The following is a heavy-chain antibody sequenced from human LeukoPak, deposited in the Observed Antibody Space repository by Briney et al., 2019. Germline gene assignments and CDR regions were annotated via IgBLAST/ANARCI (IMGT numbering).Heavy chain of an antibody. CDR1: GFTFSSYA. CDR2: ISYDGSNK. D-gene: IGHD2-8*01. V-gene: IGHV3-30*04. CDR3: ARDIGGYCTNGVCYGFDY. Sequence: GGSLRLSCAASGFTFSSYAMHWVRQAPGNGLEWVAVISYDGSNKYYADSVKGRFTISRDNTKNTLYLQMNSLRAEDTAVYYCARDIGGYCTNGVCYGFDYWGQGTLVTVSS. J-gene: IGHJ4*02.